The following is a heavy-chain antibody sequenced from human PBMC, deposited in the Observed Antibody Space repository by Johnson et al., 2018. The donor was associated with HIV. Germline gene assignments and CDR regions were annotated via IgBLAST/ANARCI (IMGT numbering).Heavy chain of an antibody. CDR1: GFTFSSYG. D-gene: IGHD5-12*01. J-gene: IGHJ3*02. CDR3: AKSLPGYDAFDI. Sequence: QVQLVESGGGLVKPGGSLRLSCVASGFTFSSYGIHWVRQAPGKGLEWVAFIRYDGSNKYYADSVKGRFTIFRDNSKNTLYLQMNSLRAEDTAVYYCAKSLPGYDAFDIWDQGTMVTVSS. CDR2: IRYDGSNK. V-gene: IGHV3-30*02.